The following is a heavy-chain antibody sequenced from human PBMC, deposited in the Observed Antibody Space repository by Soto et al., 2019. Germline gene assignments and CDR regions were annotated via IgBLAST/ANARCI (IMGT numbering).Heavy chain of an antibody. J-gene: IGHJ4*02. Sequence: EVQLVESGGGLIQPGGSLRLSCAASGFTSSSPYMSGVRQAPGTGLEWVSVMYSGGSTYYADSVKGRFTISRDNSKNTLYLQMDSLRAEDTAVYYCARGHPGGGVTAPYNWGQGTLVTVSS. V-gene: IGHV3-53*01. D-gene: IGHD3-16*01. CDR3: ARGHPGGGVTAPYN. CDR2: MYSGGST. CDR1: GFTSSSPY.